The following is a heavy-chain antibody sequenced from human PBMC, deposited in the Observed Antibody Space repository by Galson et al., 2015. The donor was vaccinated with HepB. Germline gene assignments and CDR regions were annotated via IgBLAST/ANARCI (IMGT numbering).Heavy chain of an antibody. CDR2: IIPIFGTA. Sequence: SVKVSCKASGVTFSSYAISWVRQAPGQGLEWMGGIIPIFGTANYAQKFQGRVTITADESTSTAYMELSSLRSEDTAVYYCASQSGGPTAMAPYNWFDPWGQGTLVTVSS. D-gene: IGHD5-18*01. CDR1: GVTFSSYA. V-gene: IGHV1-69*13. J-gene: IGHJ5*02. CDR3: ASQSGGPTAMAPYNWFDP.